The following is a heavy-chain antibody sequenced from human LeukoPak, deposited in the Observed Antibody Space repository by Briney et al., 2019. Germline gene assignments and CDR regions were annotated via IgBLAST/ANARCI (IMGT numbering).Heavy chain of an antibody. CDR1: GFTFSSYA. Sequence: GGSLRLSCAASGFTFSSYAMHWVRQAPGKGLEWVAVISYDGSNKYYADSVKGRFTISRDNSKNTLYLQMNSLRTEDTAVYYCASGNSRGDYYYMDVWGKGTTVTVSS. CDR3: ASGNSRGDYYYMDV. V-gene: IGHV3-30-3*01. D-gene: IGHD1-7*01. J-gene: IGHJ6*03. CDR2: ISYDGSNK.